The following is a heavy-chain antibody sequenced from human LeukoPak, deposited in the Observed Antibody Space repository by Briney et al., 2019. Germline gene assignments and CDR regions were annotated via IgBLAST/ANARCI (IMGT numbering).Heavy chain of an antibody. CDR3: ARDSTRYYYYMDV. Sequence: GGSLRLSCAASGFTFSSYWMHWVRHAPGEGLVWVSRINSDGSSTSYADSVKGRFTISRDNAKNTLYLQMNSLRAEDTAVYYCARDSTRYYYYMDVWGKGTTVTVSS. J-gene: IGHJ6*03. CDR2: INSDGSST. V-gene: IGHV3-74*01. D-gene: IGHD1-1*01. CDR1: GFTFSSYW.